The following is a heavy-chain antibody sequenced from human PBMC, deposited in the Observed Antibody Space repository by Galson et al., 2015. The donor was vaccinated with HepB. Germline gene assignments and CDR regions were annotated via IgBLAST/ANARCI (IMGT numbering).Heavy chain of an antibody. CDR2: ITGSSGNT. CDR3: AKREGGQLYNWFDP. J-gene: IGHJ5*02. Sequence: SLRLSCAASGITFSNYAMNWVRQAPGKGLEWVSAITGSSGNTYYTDSVRGRYTISRDNSKNTLYLQMNSLRAEDTAVYYCAKREGGQLYNWFDPWGQGTLVTVSS. CDR1: GITFSNYA. V-gene: IGHV3-23*01. D-gene: IGHD3-16*01.